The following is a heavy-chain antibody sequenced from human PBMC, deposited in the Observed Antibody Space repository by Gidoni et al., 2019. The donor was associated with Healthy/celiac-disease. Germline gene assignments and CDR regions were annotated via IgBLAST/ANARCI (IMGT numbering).Heavy chain of an antibody. V-gene: IGHV4-39*01. Sequence: QLQLQESGPGLVKLSETLSLTCTVSGGSISSSSYYWGWIRQPPGKGLEWIGSIYYSGSTYYNPSLKSRVTISVDTSKNQFSLKLSSVTAADTAVYYCARSSPNDINQHWGQGTLVTVSS. J-gene: IGHJ1*01. CDR1: GGSISSSSYY. CDR3: ARSSPNDINQH. D-gene: IGHD3-22*01. CDR2: IYYSGST.